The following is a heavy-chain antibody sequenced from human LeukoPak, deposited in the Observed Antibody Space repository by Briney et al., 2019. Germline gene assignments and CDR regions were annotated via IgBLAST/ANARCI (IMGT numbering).Heavy chain of an antibody. CDR1: GFTFSSST. J-gene: IGHJ4*02. V-gene: IGHV3-21*01. CDR3: GSMVREGEDY. Sequence: SGGSLRLSCAASGFTFSSSTMNWVRQAPGKGLEWVSSITSTSSYIYYADSLKGRFTISRDNAKNSLYLQMNSLRAEDTAVYYCGSMVREGEDYWGQGTLVTVSS. CDR2: ITSTSSYI. D-gene: IGHD3-10*01.